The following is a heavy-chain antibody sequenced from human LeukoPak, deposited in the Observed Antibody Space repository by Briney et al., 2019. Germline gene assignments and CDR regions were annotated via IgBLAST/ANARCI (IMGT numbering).Heavy chain of an antibody. J-gene: IGHJ3*02. CDR1: GFTFSSYG. CDR3: AKDSPNYHDSSGIPGGAFDI. CDR2: IRYDGSNK. Sequence: GGSLRLSCAASGFTFSSYGMHWVRQAPGKGLEWVAFIRYDGSNKYYADSVKGRFTISRDNSKNTLYLQMNSLRAEDTAVYYCAKDSPNYHDSSGIPGGAFDIWGQGTMVTVSS. D-gene: IGHD3-22*01. V-gene: IGHV3-30*02.